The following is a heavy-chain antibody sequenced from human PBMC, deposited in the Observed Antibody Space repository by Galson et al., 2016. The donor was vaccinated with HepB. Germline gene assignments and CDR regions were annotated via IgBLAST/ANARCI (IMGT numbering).Heavy chain of an antibody. CDR3: ARGGPSFDIDY. V-gene: IGHV3-74*01. Sequence: SLRLSCATSGFSFSNFWIHWVRQTPGEGLVWVSRLSPDGSNTAYADSVKGRFTISRDNTKNTVYLQMNSLRLEDTALYYCARGGPSFDIDYWGQGTLLTVSS. J-gene: IGHJ4*02. CDR1: GFSFSNFW. D-gene: IGHD2-2*01. CDR2: LSPDGSNT.